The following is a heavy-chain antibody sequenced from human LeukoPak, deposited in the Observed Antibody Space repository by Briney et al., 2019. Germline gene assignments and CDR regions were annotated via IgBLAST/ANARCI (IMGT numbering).Heavy chain of an antibody. V-gene: IGHV4-4*07. J-gene: IGHJ4*02. CDR1: GGSISSYY. CDR3: ASQAATGNYFDQ. D-gene: IGHD6-13*01. CDR2: IYTSRST. Sequence: SETLSLTCTVSGGSISSYYWSWIRQPAGKGLEWIGRIYTSRSTNYNPSLKSRVTMSVDTSKNQFSLNLSSMTAADTAVYYCASQAATGNYFDQWGQGTLVTVSS.